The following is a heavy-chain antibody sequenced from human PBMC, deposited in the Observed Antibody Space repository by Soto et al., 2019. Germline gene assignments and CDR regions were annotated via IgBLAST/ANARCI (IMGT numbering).Heavy chain of an antibody. V-gene: IGHV1-69*06. CDR1: GGTLSDHG. CDR3: ARGVYGSGNYYTGPSAFDI. D-gene: IGHD3-10*01. Sequence: QVQLEQSGAEVKKPGSSVKVSCKASGGTLSDHGVSWLRQAPGQGLEWVGGTIPVFDTAKYAQKFQGRVTIAADKSTNIADMVLSSLRSEDTAFYYCARGVYGSGNYYTGPSAFDIWGQGTMVIVSS. J-gene: IGHJ3*02. CDR2: TIPVFDTA.